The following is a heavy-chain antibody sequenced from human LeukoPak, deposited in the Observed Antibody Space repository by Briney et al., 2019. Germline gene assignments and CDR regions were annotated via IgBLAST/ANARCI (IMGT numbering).Heavy chain of an antibody. Sequence: PSETLSLTCTVSGGSISSYYWSWIRQPAGKGLQWIGRIYSSGSTNYSPSLRSRVTMSVDTSKNQFSLRLTSVTAADTAVYYCARDLGFWSGPDYWGQGTTVTVSS. J-gene: IGHJ4*03. CDR2: IYSSGST. D-gene: IGHD3-3*01. CDR3: ARDLGFWSGPDY. V-gene: IGHV4-4*07. CDR1: GGSISSYY.